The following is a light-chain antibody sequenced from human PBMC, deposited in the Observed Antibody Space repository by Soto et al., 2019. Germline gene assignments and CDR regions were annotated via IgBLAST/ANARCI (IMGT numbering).Light chain of an antibody. J-gene: IGKJ1*01. Sequence: EIVLTQPPATLSLSPGERATLSCRAGQSVSSYLAWYQQKPGQAPRLLIYDASDRATGIPARFSGSGSGTDFTLTISSLEPEDFAVYYCQQRSNWPRTFGQGTKVDIK. CDR2: DAS. CDR3: QQRSNWPRT. V-gene: IGKV3-11*01. CDR1: QSVSSY.